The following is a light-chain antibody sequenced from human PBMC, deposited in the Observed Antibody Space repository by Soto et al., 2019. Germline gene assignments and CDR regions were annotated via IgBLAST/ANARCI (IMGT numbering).Light chain of an antibody. Sequence: IQMTQSPSSLSASVGDTVTVTCRASQTIRTYLNWYQQKPGKAPKLLIYAASSLHSGVPSRYSGSGSGTDFTLTISSLQPEDFETYSCQQSYSLQLNFGGGTKGDI. CDR2: AAS. V-gene: IGKV1-39*01. CDR1: QTIRTY. CDR3: QQSYSLQLN. J-gene: IGKJ4*01.